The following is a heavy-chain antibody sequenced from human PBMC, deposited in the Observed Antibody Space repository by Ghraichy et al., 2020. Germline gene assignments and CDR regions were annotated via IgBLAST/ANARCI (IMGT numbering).Heavy chain of an antibody. CDR1: GFSFSSLA. D-gene: IGHD5-12*01. J-gene: IGHJ4*02. CDR2: ISSNGANQ. CDR3: ATFVHYSGDDYFDY. V-gene: IGHV3-30-3*01. Sequence: GGSLRLSCAASGFSFSSLAMHWVRQAPGKGLEWLASISSNGANQYYADSVRGRFTISRDNSKNTLYLQMNSLRAEDTAVYYCATFVHYSGDDYFDYWGQGTLVTVSS.